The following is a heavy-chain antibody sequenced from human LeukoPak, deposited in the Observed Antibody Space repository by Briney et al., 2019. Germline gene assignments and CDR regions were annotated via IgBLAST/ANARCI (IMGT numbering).Heavy chain of an antibody. Sequence: GGSLRLSCAASGFTSSSYSMNWVRQAPGKGLEWVSYISSSSSTIYYADSVKGRFTISRDNAKNSLYLQMNSLRAEDTAVYYCARSLAYYDSSGYSDYWGQGTLVTVSS. CDR2: ISSSSSTI. CDR3: ARSLAYYDSSGYSDY. CDR1: GFTSSSYS. J-gene: IGHJ4*02. D-gene: IGHD3-22*01. V-gene: IGHV3-48*01.